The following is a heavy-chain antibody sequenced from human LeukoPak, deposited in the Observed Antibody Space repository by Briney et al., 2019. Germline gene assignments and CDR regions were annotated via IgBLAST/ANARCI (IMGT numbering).Heavy chain of an antibody. V-gene: IGHV3-53*01. J-gene: IGHJ6*02. CDR1: GFTVSSNY. CDR3: ARESSALYYYYGMDV. CDR2: ISGSGGST. Sequence: GGSLRLSCAASGFTVSSNYMNWVRQAPGKGLEWVSAISGSGGSTYYADSVKGRFTISRDNSKNTLYLQMNSLRAEDTAVYYCARESSALYYYYGMDVWGQGTTVTVSS. D-gene: IGHD6-19*01.